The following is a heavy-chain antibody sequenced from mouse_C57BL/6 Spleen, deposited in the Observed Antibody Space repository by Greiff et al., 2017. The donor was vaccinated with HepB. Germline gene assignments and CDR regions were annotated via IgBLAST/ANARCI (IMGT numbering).Heavy chain of an antibody. D-gene: IGHD2-12*01. J-gene: IGHJ3*01. CDR3: TRDSYDAWFAY. CDR1: GFTFSSYA. V-gene: IGHV5-9-1*02. CDR2: ISSGGDYI. Sequence: EVMLVESGEGLVKPGGSLKLSCAASGFTFSSYAMSWVRQTPEKRLEWVAYISSGGDYIYYADTVKGRFTISRDNARNTLNLQMSSLKSEDTAMYYCTRDSYDAWFAYWGQGTLVTVSA.